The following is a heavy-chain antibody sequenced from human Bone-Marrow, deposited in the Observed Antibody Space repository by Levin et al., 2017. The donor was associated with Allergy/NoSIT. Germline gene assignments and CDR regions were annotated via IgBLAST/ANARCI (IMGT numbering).Heavy chain of an antibody. D-gene: IGHD5-24*01. CDR1: GGSLSSGSYY. V-gene: IGHV4-61*01. CDR3: ARDNPDGYNSYYYGMDV. Sequence: PGGSLRLSCTVSGGSLSSGSYYWNWIRQPPGKGLEWIGYIYYTGSTNYNPSLKSRVTMSVDTSKNQFSLKLSSVTAADTAMYYCARDNPDGYNSYYYGMDVWGQGTTVTVSS. J-gene: IGHJ6*02. CDR2: IYYTGST.